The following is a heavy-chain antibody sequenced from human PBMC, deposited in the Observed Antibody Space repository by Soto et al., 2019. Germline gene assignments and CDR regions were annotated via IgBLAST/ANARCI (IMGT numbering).Heavy chain of an antibody. J-gene: IGHJ4*02. CDR3: ARDRVRVILVVLTDQPSAFDF. D-gene: IGHD3-22*01. CDR1: GFTFSSHV. V-gene: IGHV3-23*01. Sequence: GGSLRLSCVASGFTFSSHVMSWVRQAPGKGLEWVSSISASGDDTYYADSAKGRFTIPRDNSKNTLYLQIHSLRAEDTAEYYCARDRVRVILVVLTDQPSAFDFWRQGNRVTVSS. CDR2: ISASGDDT.